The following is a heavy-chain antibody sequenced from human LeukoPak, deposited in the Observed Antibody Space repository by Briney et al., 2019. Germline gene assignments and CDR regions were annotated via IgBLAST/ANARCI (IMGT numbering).Heavy chain of an antibody. J-gene: IGHJ4*02. CDR3: ARDHSLSGSYAYYFDY. CDR2: ISSSSSTI. Sequence: PGGSLRLSCAASGFTFSNFGMHWVRQAPGKGLEWVSYISSSSSTIYYADSVKGRFTISRDNAKNSLYLQMNSLRVEDTAVYYCARDHSLSGSYAYYFDYWGQGTLVTVSS. V-gene: IGHV3-48*01. D-gene: IGHD1-26*01. CDR1: GFTFSNFG.